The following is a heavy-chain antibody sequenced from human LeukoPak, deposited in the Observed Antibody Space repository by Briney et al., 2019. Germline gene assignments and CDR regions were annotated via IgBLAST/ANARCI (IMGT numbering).Heavy chain of an antibody. J-gene: IGHJ6*02. CDR2: IRSKANNYAT. V-gene: IGHV3-73*01. CDR3: TRLPSYGGLYYYYGMDV. D-gene: IGHD4-23*01. Sequence: GGSLRLSCAASGFTFSSTAMHWVRQASGKGLEWVGRIRSKANNYATAYAESVKGRFTISRDDSKNTAYLQMNSLKTEDTAVYYCTRLPSYGGLYYYYGMDVWGQGATVTVSS. CDR1: GFTFSSTA.